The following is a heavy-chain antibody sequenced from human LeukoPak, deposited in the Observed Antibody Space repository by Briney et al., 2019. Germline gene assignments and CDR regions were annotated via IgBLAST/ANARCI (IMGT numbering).Heavy chain of an antibody. J-gene: IGHJ4*02. V-gene: IGHV3-23*01. CDR3: AKSMGRSGWYGGY. Sequence: GGSLRLSCAASGFTFSNAWMSWVRQAPGKGLEWVSGISDSGGSTYYADPVKGRFTISRDNSKNTVYLQMNSLRAEDTAIYYCAKSMGRSGWYGGYWGQGILVTVSS. CDR1: GFTFSNAW. D-gene: IGHD6-13*01. CDR2: ISDSGGST.